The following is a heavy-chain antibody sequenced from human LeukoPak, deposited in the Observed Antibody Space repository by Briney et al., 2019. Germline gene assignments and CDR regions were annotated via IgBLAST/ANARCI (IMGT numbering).Heavy chain of an antibody. D-gene: IGHD3-9*01. CDR2: INWNGGST. V-gene: IGHV3-20*04. CDR1: GFTFDDYG. J-gene: IGHJ4*02. Sequence: GGSLRLSCAASGFTFDDYGMSWVRQAPGKGLEWVSGINWNGGSTGSADSVKGRFTISRDNAKNSLYLQMNSLRAEDTALYYCARGRGYDILTGFDYWGQGTLVTVSS. CDR3: ARGRGYDILTGFDY.